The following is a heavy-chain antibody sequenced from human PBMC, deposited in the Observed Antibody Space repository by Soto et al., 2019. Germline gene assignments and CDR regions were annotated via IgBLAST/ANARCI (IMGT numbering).Heavy chain of an antibody. CDR2: ISAYNGNT. CDR1: GYTFTSYG. CDR3: AGSTYYYDSSGYSNGMDV. Sequence: QVQLVQSGAEVKKPGASVKVSCKASGYTFTSYGISWVRQAPGQGLEWMGWISAYNGNTNYAQQLQGRVTMTTDTSTSTAYMELRSLRSDDTAVYYCAGSTYYYDSSGYSNGMDVWGQGTTVTVSS. D-gene: IGHD3-22*01. J-gene: IGHJ6*02. V-gene: IGHV1-18*04.